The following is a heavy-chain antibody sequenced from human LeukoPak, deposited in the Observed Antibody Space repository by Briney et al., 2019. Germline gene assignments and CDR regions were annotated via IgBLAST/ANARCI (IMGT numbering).Heavy chain of an antibody. V-gene: IGHV3-64*01. CDR1: GFTFCSFP. J-gene: IGHJ4*02. CDR2: ICSNGETS. D-gene: IGHD3-10*01. Sequence: PGGSLRLSCAASGFTFCSFPVHWVRHVPGEGLEYVSPICSNGETSYYANSVKDRFTISRDNSKNTLYLQMGSLRTEDMAVYYCARVMSGSGSKYFDYWGQGTLVTVSS. CDR3: ARVMSGSGSKYFDY.